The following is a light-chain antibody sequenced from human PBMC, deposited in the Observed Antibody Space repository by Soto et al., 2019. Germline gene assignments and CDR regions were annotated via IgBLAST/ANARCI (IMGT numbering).Light chain of an antibody. J-gene: IGLJ2*01. CDR3: QTGGTGVV. V-gene: IGLV4-69*01. CDR1: SGHSSYA. Sequence: HLVLTQSPSASASLGASVKLTCTLSSGHSSYAIAWHQQQPEKGPRYLMKLNSDGSHSKGDGIPDRFSGSSSGAERYLTISSLQSEDEADYYCQTGGTGVVFGGGTKLTVL. CDR2: LNSDGSH.